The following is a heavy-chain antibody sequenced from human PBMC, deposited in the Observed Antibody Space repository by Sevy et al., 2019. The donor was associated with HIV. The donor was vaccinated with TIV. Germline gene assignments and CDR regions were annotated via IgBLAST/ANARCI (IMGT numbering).Heavy chain of an antibody. CDR3: ARVPTYYFGSGTYFDY. J-gene: IGHJ4*02. D-gene: IGHD3-10*01. CDR2: IGVYNGNS. V-gene: IGHV1-18*01. Sequence: ASVKVSCKASGYTFSSNGIAWVRQAPGQGLQWMGWIGVYNGNSNYAQNLRDRVTMTTDTSTRTAYMELKSLRSDDTAVYYSARVPTYYFGSGTYFDYWGQGTLVTVSS. CDR1: GYTFSSNG.